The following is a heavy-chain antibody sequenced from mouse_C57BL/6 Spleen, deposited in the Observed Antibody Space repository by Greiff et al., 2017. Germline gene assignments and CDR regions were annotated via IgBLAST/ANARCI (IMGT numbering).Heavy chain of an antibody. D-gene: IGHD2-3*01. V-gene: IGHV1-50*01. CDR3: ARGGSYDGPRGFAD. CDR1: GYTFTSYW. J-gene: IGHJ3*01. CDR2: IDPSDSYT. Sequence: VQLQQPGAELVKPGASVKLSCKASGYTFTSYWMQWVKQRPGQGLEWIGEIDPSDSYTNYNQKFKGKATLTVDPSSSAAYMQLSSLTSEDSAVYYCARGGSYDGPRGFADWGQGTLVTVSA.